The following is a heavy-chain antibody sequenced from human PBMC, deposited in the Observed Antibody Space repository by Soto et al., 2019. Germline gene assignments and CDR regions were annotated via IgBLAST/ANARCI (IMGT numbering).Heavy chain of an antibody. CDR1: GFTFSSYA. D-gene: IGHD3-9*01. Sequence: EVQLLESGGGLVQPGGSLRLSCAASGFTFSSYAMSWVRQAPGKGLEWVSAISGSGGSTYYADSVKGRFTISRDNSKNTLYLQMNSLIAEDTAVYYCAKDPASPLVGYYYGMDVWGQGTTVTVSS. CDR2: ISGSGGST. CDR3: AKDPASPLVGYYYGMDV. J-gene: IGHJ6*02. V-gene: IGHV3-23*01.